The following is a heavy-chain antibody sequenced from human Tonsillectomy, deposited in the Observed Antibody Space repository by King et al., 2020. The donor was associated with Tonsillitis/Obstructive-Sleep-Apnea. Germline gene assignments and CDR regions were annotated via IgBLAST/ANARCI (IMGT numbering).Heavy chain of an antibody. D-gene: IGHD5-18*01. V-gene: IGHV4-31*03. J-gene: IGHJ4*02. CDR3: ARGPGYSYCSYYIDD. Sequence: QLQESGPGLVKPSQTLSLTCTVSGDSIDSGNYYWSWIRQHPGKGLEWIGYIYFSGSTYYNPSLKSRVSISVDTSQNYFSLKLSSVTAADTAVYYCARGPGYSYCSYYIDDWGQGTLVTVSS. CDR2: IYFSGST. CDR1: GDSIDSGNYY.